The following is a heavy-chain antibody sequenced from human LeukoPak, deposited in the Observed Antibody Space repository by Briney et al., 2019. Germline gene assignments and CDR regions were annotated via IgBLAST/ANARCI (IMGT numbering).Heavy chain of an antibody. CDR2: ISGSGGST. Sequence: GGSLRLSCAASGFTFSSYAMSWVRQAPGKGLEWVSAISGSGGSTYYADSVKGRFTISRDNSKNMLYLQMNSLRAEDTAVYYCAKDDYSGYDQTFDCWGQGTLVTVSS. CDR1: GFTFSSYA. V-gene: IGHV3-23*01. J-gene: IGHJ4*02. CDR3: AKDDYSGYDQTFDC. D-gene: IGHD5-12*01.